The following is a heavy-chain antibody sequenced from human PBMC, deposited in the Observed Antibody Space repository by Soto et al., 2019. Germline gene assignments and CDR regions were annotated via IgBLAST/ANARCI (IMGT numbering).Heavy chain of an antibody. J-gene: IGHJ6*02. V-gene: IGHV3-21*01. CDR3: ARDGGSSTSRRGYYYGMDV. CDR2: ISSSSSYI. CDR1: GSTFSSYS. D-gene: IGHD2-2*01. Sequence: GSLRLSRAASGSTFSSYSMNWVRQAPGKGLEWVSSISSSSSYIYYADSVKGRFTISRDNAKNSLYLQMNSLRAEDTAVYYCARDGGSSTSRRGYYYGMDVWGQGTTVTVSS.